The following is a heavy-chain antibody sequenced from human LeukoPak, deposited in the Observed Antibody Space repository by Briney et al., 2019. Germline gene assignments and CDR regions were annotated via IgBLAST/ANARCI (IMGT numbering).Heavy chain of an antibody. CDR3: ARAPNRDGYNFRPYYSYYYMDV. V-gene: IGHV4-39*01. Sequence: SETLSLTCTVSGGSISSSSYYWGWIRQPPGKGLEWIGSIYYSGSTYYNPSLKSRVTISVDTSKNQFSLKLSSVTAADTAVYYCARAPNRDGYNFRPYYSYYYMDVWGKGTPVTVSS. D-gene: IGHD5-24*01. CDR2: IYYSGST. J-gene: IGHJ6*03. CDR1: GGSISSSSYY.